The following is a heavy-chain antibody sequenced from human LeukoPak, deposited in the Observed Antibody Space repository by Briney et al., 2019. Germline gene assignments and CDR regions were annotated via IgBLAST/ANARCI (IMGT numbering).Heavy chain of an antibody. CDR3: ARGLLGDTYYGMDV. J-gene: IGHJ6*02. V-gene: IGHV3-21*01. CDR1: GFTFSSYA. CDR2: ISSSSSYI. D-gene: IGHD2-21*01. Sequence: GGSLGLSCAASGFTFSSYAMSWVRQAPGKGLEWVSSISSSSSYIYYADSVKGRFTISRDNAKNSLYLQMNSLRAEDTAVYYCARGLLGDTYYGMDVWGQGTTVIVSS.